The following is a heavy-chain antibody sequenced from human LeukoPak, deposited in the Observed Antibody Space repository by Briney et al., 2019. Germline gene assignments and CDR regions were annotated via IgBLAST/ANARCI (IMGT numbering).Heavy chain of an antibody. J-gene: IGHJ2*01. CDR2: IYTSGST. V-gene: IGHV4-61*02. CDR3: ARVYYSNSYDYWYFDL. Sequence: PSETLSLTCTVSGGSISSGSYYWSWIRQPAGKGLEWIGRIYTSGSTNYNPSLKSRVTISVDTSKNQFSPKLSSVTAADTAVYYCARVYYSNSYDYWYFDLWGRGTLVTVSS. CDR1: GGSISSGSYY. D-gene: IGHD6-13*01.